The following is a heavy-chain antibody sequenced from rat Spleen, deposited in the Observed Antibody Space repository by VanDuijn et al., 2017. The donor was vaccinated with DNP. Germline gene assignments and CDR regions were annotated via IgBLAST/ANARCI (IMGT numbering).Heavy chain of an antibody. D-gene: IGHD1-4*01. Sequence: EVQLVESGGGLVQPGRSLKLSCAASGFTFSNYWMTWIRQAPGKGLEWVASISNAGDHTYYSDSVKGRFTISRDNAKSTLYLQMDSLRSEDTATYYCAGRPPPTRGPFDYWGQGVTVTVSS. V-gene: IGHV5-31*01. J-gene: IGHJ2*01. CDR3: AGRPPPTRGPFDY. CDR1: GFTFSNYW. CDR2: ISNAGDHT.